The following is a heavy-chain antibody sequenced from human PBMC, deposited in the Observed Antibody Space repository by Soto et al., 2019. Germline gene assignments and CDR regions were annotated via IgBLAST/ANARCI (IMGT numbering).Heavy chain of an antibody. D-gene: IGHD3-3*01. CDR1: GGTFSSYA. CDR3: ARGLITIFGEYNDYYGMDV. V-gene: IGHV1-69*01. CDR2: RIPIFGTA. J-gene: IGHJ6*01. Sequence: QVQRVQSGAEVKKPGSSVTVSCKASGGTFSSYAISWVRQAPGQGLEWLGGRIPIFGTANYAQRFQGRVTITADESTSTAYLELSSLRSDDTAVYYCARGLITIFGEYNDYYGMDVW.